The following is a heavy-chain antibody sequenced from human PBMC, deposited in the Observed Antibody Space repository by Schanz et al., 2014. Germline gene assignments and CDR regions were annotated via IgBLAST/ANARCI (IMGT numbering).Heavy chain of an antibody. CDR2: IISILGIP. CDR1: RYTFNTYG. Sequence: QVQLVQSGAEVKKPGASVKVSCEASRYTFNTYGLNWVRQAPGQGLEWMGRIISILGIPNYAQKFQGRVTFTADKSTSTAYMELSSLKSEDTAVYYCARGPLGTSPWGQGTLXTVSS. J-gene: IGHJ5*02. D-gene: IGHD5-12*01. V-gene: IGHV1-69*04. CDR3: ARGPLGTSP.